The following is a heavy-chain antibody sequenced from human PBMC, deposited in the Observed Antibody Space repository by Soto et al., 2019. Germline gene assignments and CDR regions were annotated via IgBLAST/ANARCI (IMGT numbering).Heavy chain of an antibody. J-gene: IGHJ4*02. CDR3: GRGGRGSNYDY. V-gene: IGHV3-23*01. CDR1: GFTFSTYA. Sequence: PGGSLRLSCAASGFTFSTYAMRWVRQAPGKGLEWVSAISGRGDSTYYADSVKGRFTISRDNSKNTLYLQMNSLRAEDTAVYYWGRGGRGSNYDYGGRGALVT. CDR2: ISGRGDST. D-gene: IGHD1-26*01.